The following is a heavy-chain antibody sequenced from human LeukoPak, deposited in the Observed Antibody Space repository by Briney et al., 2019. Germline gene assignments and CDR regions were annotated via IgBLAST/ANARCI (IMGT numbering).Heavy chain of an antibody. CDR2: VNADGSST. V-gene: IGHV3-74*01. CDR3: ARDKGKGRYTMDLYYYGMDV. CDR1: GFTFSDYW. J-gene: IGHJ6*02. Sequence: PGGSLRLSCAASGFTFSDYWMHWVRQAPGKGLVWVSRVNADGSSTTYADSVKGRFTISRDNAKNTLYLQMNSLRAEDTAIYYCARDKGKGRYTMDLYYYGMDVWGQGTTVTVSS. D-gene: IGHD3-10*01.